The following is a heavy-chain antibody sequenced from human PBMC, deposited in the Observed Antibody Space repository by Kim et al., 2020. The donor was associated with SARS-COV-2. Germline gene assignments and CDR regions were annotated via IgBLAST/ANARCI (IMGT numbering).Heavy chain of an antibody. J-gene: IGHJ6*02. V-gene: IGHV1-46*01. CDR3: ARSGMDV. CDR2: NPRGDT. Sequence: NPRGDTNYAQKFQGRVNMTRDTSTSTVYMELSSQRSDDTAVYYCARSGMDVWGQGTTVTVSS.